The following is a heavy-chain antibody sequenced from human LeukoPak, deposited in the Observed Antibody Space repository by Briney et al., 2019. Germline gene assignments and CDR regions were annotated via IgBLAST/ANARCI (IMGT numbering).Heavy chain of an antibody. V-gene: IGHV3-33*01. CDR1: GFTFSSYG. CDR2: IWYGGSHK. D-gene: IGHD6-13*01. Sequence: GGSLRLSCAASGFTFSSYGMHWVRQAPGKGLEGVAVIWYGGSHKYYADSVKGRFTISRDNSKNTLYLQMNSLRAEDTAVYYCARDMMRGGQLVSYWGQGTLVTVSS. CDR3: ARDMMRGGQLVSY. J-gene: IGHJ4*02.